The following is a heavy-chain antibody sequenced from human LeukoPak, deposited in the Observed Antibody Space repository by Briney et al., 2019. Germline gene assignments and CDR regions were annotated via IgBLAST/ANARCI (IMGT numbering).Heavy chain of an antibody. D-gene: IGHD3-10*01. CDR3: ARDQGPDYYGSGSPAFDP. CDR1: GYTFTSYG. J-gene: IGHJ5*02. CDR2: ISAYNGNT. Sequence: ASVKVSCKASGYTFTSYGISWVRQAPGQGLEWMGWISAYNGNTNYAQKLQGRVTMTTDTSTSTAYMELRSLRSDDTAVYYCARDQGPDYYGSGSPAFDPWGQGTLVTVSS. V-gene: IGHV1-18*01.